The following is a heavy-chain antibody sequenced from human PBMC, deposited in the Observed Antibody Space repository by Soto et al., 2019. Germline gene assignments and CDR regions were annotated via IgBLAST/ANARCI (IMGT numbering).Heavy chain of an antibody. V-gene: IGHV4-61*01. D-gene: IGHD3-22*01. CDR3: ARDHHSYYDTSGYYPYFDF. Sequence: NPSETLSLTCTVSGGSVNTAPYHWSWIRQSPRNGLEWIGNIYYTGSTNYNPSFESRVAISLDTSNNQFSLRLTSLTAADTAAYFCARDHHSYYDTSGYYPYFDFWGQGTLVTVSS. CDR1: GGSVNTAPYH. J-gene: IGHJ4*01. CDR2: IYYTGST.